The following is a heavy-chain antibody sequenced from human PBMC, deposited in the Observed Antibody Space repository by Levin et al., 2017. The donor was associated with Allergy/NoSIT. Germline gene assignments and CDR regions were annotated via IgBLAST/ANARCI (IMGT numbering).Heavy chain of an antibody. D-gene: IGHD3-22*01. V-gene: IGHV3-72*01. CDR1: GFTFSDHY. CDR2: TRNKANSYTT. CDR3: ARAGDGDSSGQDAFDI. J-gene: IGHJ3*02. Sequence: GESLKISCAASGFTFSDHYMDWVRQAPGKGLEWVGRTRNKANSYTTEYAASVKGRFTISRDDSKNSLYLQMNSLKTEDTAVYYCARAGDGDSSGQDAFDIWGQGTMVTVSS.